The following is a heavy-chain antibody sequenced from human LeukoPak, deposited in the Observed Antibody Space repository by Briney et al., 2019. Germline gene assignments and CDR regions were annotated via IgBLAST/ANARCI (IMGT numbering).Heavy chain of an antibody. J-gene: IGHJ4*02. CDR2: FSYTGRT. D-gene: IGHD6-13*01. Sequence: SETLSLTCIVSGDXISSNSQYWGWIRQPPGKGLKWIGSFSYTGRTYYSPSLKSRFTISVDTSKNQFSLKLSSATAADTAVYFCASSPLTSSIAAVDYWGQGTLVTVSS. CDR3: ASSPLTSSIAAVDY. V-gene: IGHV4-39*01. CDR1: GDXISSNSQY.